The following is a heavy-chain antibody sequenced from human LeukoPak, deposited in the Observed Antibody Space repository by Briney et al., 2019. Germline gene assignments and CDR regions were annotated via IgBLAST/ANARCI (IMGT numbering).Heavy chain of an antibody. V-gene: IGHV3-7*01. Sequence: GESLRLSCAASGFTFSGFSMSWVRQSPTKGLEWVANIKQDGSERYYVDSVKGRFTISRDNAKNSLSLQMNNLRVEDTAVYYCARAGSHWHYVYWGQGTVVTVSS. CDR3: ARAGSHWHYVY. CDR1: GFTFSGFS. CDR2: IKQDGSER. D-gene: IGHD3-10*01. J-gene: IGHJ4*02.